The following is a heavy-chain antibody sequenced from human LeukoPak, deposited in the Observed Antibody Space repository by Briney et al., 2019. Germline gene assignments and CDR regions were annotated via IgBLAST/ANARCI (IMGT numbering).Heavy chain of an antibody. CDR2: LSGSSSRT. D-gene: IGHD1-26*01. J-gene: IGHJ4*02. V-gene: IGHV3-23*01. CDR1: GFTYSSYA. Sequence: PGDSLRLSCAASGFTYSSYAMLWPRPAPGKGLEWVSALSGSSSRTSYADSVKGRFSISRDNSKNRLHLQMNSLRAEDTAVYYCAKDLRRGGAIDYWGQGPLVIVSS. CDR3: AKDLRRGGAIDY.